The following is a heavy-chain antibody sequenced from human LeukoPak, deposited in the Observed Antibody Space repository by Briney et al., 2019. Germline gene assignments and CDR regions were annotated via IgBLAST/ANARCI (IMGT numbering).Heavy chain of an antibody. J-gene: IGHJ4*02. V-gene: IGHV7-4-1*02. CDR1: GYTFTSNY. Sequence: ASVKVSCKASGYTFTSNYIHWVRQAPGQGLEWMGWINTNTGNPTYAQGFTGRFVFSLDTSVSTSYLQISSLKAEDTAIYYCAGRGERALDYWGQGTLVTVSS. D-gene: IGHD3-10*01. CDR2: INTNTGNP. CDR3: AGRGERALDY.